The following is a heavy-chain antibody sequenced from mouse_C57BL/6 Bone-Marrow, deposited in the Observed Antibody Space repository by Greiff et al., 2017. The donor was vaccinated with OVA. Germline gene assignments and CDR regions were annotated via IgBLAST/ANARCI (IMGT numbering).Heavy chain of an antibody. D-gene: IGHD1-1*01. CDR2: IDPSDSYT. CDR1: GYTFTSYW. J-gene: IGHJ1*03. V-gene: IGHV1-69*01. CDR3: ARGYYGSSLWYFDV. Sequence: QVQLKQPGAELVMPGASVKLSCKASGYTFTSYWMHWVKQRPGQGLEWIGEIDPSDSYTNYNQKFKGKSTLPVDKSSSTAYMQLSSLTSEDSAVYYCARGYYGSSLWYFDVWGTGTTVTVSS.